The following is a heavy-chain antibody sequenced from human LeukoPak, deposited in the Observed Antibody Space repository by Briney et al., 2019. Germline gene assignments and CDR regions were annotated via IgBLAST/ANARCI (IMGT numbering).Heavy chain of an antibody. Sequence: ASVKVSCKASGYTFTGYYMHWVRQAPGQGLEWMGWINPNSGGTNYAQKFQGRVTITADKSTSTAYMELSSLRSEDTAVYYCARDRVGYSYGLAFDYWGQGTLVTVSS. J-gene: IGHJ4*02. CDR2: INPNSGGT. V-gene: IGHV1-2*02. D-gene: IGHD5-18*01. CDR1: GYTFTGYY. CDR3: ARDRVGYSYGLAFDY.